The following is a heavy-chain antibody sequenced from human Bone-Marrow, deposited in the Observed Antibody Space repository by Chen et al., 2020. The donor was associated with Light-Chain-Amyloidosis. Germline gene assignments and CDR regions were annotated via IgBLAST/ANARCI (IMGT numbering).Heavy chain of an antibody. V-gene: IGHV5-51*01. CDR2: IYPDDSDA. D-gene: IGHD5-12*01. CDR3: ARRRDGYNFDY. Sequence: ELQPEQTVPAVTKHGASLKISCKGSGYTFPNYWIGWVRQMPGKGLEWMGVIYPDDSDARYSPPFEGQVTISSDKSITTAYLQWRSLKASDTAMYYCARRRDGYNFDYWGQGTLVTVSS. CDR1: GYTFPNYW. J-gene: IGHJ4*02.